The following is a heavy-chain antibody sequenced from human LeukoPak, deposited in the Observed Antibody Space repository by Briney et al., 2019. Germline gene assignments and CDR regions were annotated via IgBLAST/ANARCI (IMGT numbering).Heavy chain of an antibody. V-gene: IGHV1-8*02. J-gene: IGHJ4*02. Sequence: ASVKVSCKASGGTFSSYAISWVRQAPGQGLEWMGWMNPNSGNTGYAQKFQGRVTMTRNTSISTAYMELSSLRSEDTAVYYCARGVVTAMGLDYWGQGTLVTVSS. CDR1: GGTFSSYA. CDR2: MNPNSGNT. CDR3: ARGVVTAMGLDY. D-gene: IGHD2-21*02.